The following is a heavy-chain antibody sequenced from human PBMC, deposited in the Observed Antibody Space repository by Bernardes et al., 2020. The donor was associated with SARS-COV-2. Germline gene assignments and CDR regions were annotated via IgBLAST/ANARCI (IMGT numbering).Heavy chain of an antibody. CDR3: ARWGGKDSTRDYYYYYAMDG. J-gene: IGHJ6*02. D-gene: IGHD3-16*01. Sequence: SETLSLTCAVYGGSFSDYYWSWIRQPPGKGLEWIGEIDHSGSTSYNPSLTSRVTISVDTSKNQFSLKLSSVTAADTAVYYCARWGGKDSTRDYYYYYAMDGWGLGTPVPVSS. CDR1: GGSFSDYY. CDR2: IDHSGST. V-gene: IGHV4-34*01.